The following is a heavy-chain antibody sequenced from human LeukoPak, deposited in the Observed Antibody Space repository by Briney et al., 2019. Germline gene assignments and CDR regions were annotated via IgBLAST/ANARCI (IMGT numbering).Heavy chain of an antibody. J-gene: IGHJ4*02. CDR1: GFTFSSYA. D-gene: IGHD2-15*01. CDR3: AKAQSRTLEVAATFFDY. Sequence: QPGGSLRLSCAASGFTFSSYAMSWVRQAPGKGLEWVPAISGSGGSTYYANSVKGRFTISRDNSKNTLYLQMNSLRAEDTAVYYCAKAQSRTLEVAATFFDYWGQGTLVTVSS. CDR2: ISGSGGST. V-gene: IGHV3-23*01.